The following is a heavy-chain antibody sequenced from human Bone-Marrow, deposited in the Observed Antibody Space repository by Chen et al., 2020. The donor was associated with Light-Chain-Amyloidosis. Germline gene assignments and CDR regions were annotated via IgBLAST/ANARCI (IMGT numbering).Heavy chain of an antibody. D-gene: IGHD3-3*01. Sequence: VQLVESGGGVVQPGRSLRLSCAASGFTFSNYGMHWVRQAPGKGLEWVALIWFDGSNEYYADSVKGRFTVSRDNSNNTLYLQMTRLRVEDTALYYCARPYEYDAFDVWGQGTVVTVSS. CDR3: ARPYEYDAFDV. CDR1: GFTFSNYG. J-gene: IGHJ3*01. V-gene: IGHV3-33*01. CDR2: IWFDGSNE.